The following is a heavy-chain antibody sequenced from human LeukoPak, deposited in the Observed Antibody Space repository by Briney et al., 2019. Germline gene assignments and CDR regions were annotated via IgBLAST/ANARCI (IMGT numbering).Heavy chain of an antibody. CDR1: GYTFTSYY. D-gene: IGHD3-9*01. Sequence: ASVKVSCKASGYTFTSYYMHWVRQAPGQGLEWMEIINPSGGSTSYAQKFQGRVTMTRDTSTSTVYMELSSLRSEDTAVYYCARDSSLSRLAIYYMDVWGKGTTVTVSS. CDR3: ARDSSLSRLAIYYMDV. CDR2: INPSGGST. J-gene: IGHJ6*03. V-gene: IGHV1-46*01.